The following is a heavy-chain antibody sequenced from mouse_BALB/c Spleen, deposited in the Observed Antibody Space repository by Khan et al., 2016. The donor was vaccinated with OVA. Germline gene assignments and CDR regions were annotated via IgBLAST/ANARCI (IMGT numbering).Heavy chain of an antibody. CDR3: VRDGAYHRNDGWFAY. D-gene: IGHD2-14*01. CDR2: INPSNGYT. V-gene: IGHV1-4*01. Sequence: QVQLKQSGAELARPGASVKMSCKASGYTFTSYTIHWIKKRPGQGLEWIGYINPSNGYTNYNQKFKDKATLTTDKSSTTAYLQLSSLISDDSAVXNCVRDGAYHRNDGWFAYRGQGTLVTVSA. CDR1: GYTFTSYT. J-gene: IGHJ3*01.